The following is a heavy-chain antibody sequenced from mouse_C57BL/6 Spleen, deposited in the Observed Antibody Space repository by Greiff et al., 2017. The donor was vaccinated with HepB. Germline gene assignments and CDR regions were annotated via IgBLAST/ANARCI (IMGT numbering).Heavy chain of an antibody. CDR3: ARVYYGSSYLDY. CDR2: INYDGSST. V-gene: IGHV5-16*01. Sequence: EVKLVESEGGLVQPGSSMKLSCTASGFTFSDYYMAWVRQVPEKGLEWVANINYDGSSTYYLDSLKSRFIISRDNAKNILYLQMSSLKSEDTATYYCARVYYGSSYLDYWGQGTTLTVSS. J-gene: IGHJ2*01. CDR1: GFTFSDYY. D-gene: IGHD1-1*01.